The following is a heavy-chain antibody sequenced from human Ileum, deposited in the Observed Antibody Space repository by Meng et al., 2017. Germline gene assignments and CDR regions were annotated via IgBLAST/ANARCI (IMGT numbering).Heavy chain of an antibody. V-gene: IGHV4-34*01. J-gene: IGHJ1*01. CDR1: GGAFDGYY. CDR2: INHSGST. D-gene: IGHD2-8*01. Sequence: QAQSRKSGPGLLKPSGPLTPRCPGTGGAFDGYYWTWIRQSPGKGLEWIVEINHSGSTNFNPSLKSRVTMSVDTSKMQFSLNLTSVTAADTAMYYCVIGLLVTNAIRTEYFPRWGQGTLVTVSS. CDR3: VIGLLVTNAIRTEYFPR.